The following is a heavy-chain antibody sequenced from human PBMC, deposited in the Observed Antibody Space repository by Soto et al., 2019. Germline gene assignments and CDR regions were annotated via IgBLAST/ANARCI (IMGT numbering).Heavy chain of an antibody. Sequence: PSETLSLTCAVYGGSFSGYYWSWIRQPPGKGLEWIGEINHSGSTNYNPSLKSRVTISVDTSKNQFSLKLSSVTAADTAVYYCARGRRYYYGSGSHPQFDYWGQGTLVTVSS. J-gene: IGHJ4*02. CDR1: GGSFSGYY. CDR2: INHSGST. D-gene: IGHD3-10*01. CDR3: ARGRRYYYGSGSHPQFDY. V-gene: IGHV4-34*01.